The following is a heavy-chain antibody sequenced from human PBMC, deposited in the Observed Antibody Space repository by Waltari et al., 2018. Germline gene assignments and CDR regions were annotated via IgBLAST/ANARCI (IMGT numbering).Heavy chain of an antibody. J-gene: IGHJ4*02. CDR1: GFSFSAYW. Sequence: EVQLMESGGGLVQPGGFLRLSCAASGFSFSAYWRTWVREAPGKGVGWLANRKYDGSATDHVDSVNGRFTISRDNAKNSLYLQMNDVSAEDTAIYYCARGSTGYVRVWDCWGQGTVVTVSS. V-gene: IGHV3-7*03. CDR3: ARGSTGYVRVWDC. CDR2: RKYDGSAT. D-gene: IGHD2-2*01.